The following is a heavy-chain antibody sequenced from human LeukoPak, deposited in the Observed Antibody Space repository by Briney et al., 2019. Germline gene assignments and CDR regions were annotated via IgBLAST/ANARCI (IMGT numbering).Heavy chain of an antibody. Sequence: SETLSLTCTVSGYAISSGYYWGWIRQPPGTGLEWIGSIYHSGSTYYNPSLKSRVIISVDMSKNQFSLKLNSVTAADTAVFYCLRTRAVAGPNFDYWGQGTLVTVSS. CDR1: GYAISSGYY. V-gene: IGHV4-38-2*02. CDR3: LRTRAVAGPNFDY. CDR2: IYHSGST. D-gene: IGHD6-19*01. J-gene: IGHJ4*02.